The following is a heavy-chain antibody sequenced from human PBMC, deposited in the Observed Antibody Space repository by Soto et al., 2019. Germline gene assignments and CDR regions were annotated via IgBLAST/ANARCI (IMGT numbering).Heavy chain of an antibody. CDR1: GGSISSGDXY. CDR2: IYYSGST. V-gene: IGHV4-30-4*01. CDR3: ARESVGARYFDWLSPPADY. D-gene: IGHD3-9*01. Sequence: SETLSLTCTVXGGSISSGDXYWSXXXXXXXXXXEWIGYIYYSGSTYYNPSLKSRVTISVDTSKNQFSLKLSSVTAADTAVYYCARESVGARYFDWLSPPADYWGQGTLVTVS. J-gene: IGHJ4*02.